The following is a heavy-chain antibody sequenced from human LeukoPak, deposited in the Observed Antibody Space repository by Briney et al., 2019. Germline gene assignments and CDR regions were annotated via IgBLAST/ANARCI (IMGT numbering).Heavy chain of an antibody. D-gene: IGHD3-10*01. J-gene: IGHJ6*03. CDR1: GFTFSDYY. CDR2: ISSSGSSI. Sequence: GGSLRLSCAASGFTFSDYYMSWIRQTPGKGLEWVSYISSSGSSIYYADSVKGRFTISRDNAKNSLFLQMNSLRAEDTAVYYCANLNEGGSTGRDYYYYYMDVWGKGTTVTVSS. CDR3: ANLNEGGSTGRDYYYYYMDV. V-gene: IGHV3-11*04.